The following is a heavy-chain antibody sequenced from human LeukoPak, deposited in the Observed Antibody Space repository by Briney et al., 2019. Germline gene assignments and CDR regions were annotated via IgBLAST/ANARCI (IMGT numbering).Heavy chain of an antibody. V-gene: IGHV3-23*01. CDR3: AKDLGYCSGGSCYEEPDLDY. CDR1: GFIFSSFA. Sequence: GGSLRLSCAASGFIFSSFAIHWVRQAPGKGLEWVSGISGGGEKTYYTDSVKGRFTISRDNSKNTLYLQMNSLRAEDTAVYYCAKDLGYCSGGSCYEEPDLDYWGQGTLATVSS. CDR2: ISGGGEKT. D-gene: IGHD2-15*01. J-gene: IGHJ4*02.